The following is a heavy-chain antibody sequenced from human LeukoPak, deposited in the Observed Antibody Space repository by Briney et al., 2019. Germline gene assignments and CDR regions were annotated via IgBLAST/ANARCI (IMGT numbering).Heavy chain of an antibody. CDR3: ARGRKVVRGIVITSYWFDP. D-gene: IGHD3-10*01. CDR2: INPNSGGT. CDR1: GYTFTGYY. Sequence: GASVTVSCKASGYTFTGYYMHWVRQAPGQGLEWMGWINPNSGGTNYAQKFQGRVTMTRDTSISTAYMELSSLRSEDTAVYYCARGRKVVRGIVITSYWFDPWGQGTLVTVSS. V-gene: IGHV1-2*02. J-gene: IGHJ5*02.